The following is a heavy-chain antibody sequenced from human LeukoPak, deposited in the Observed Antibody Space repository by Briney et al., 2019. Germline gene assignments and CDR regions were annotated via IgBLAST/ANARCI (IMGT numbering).Heavy chain of an antibody. CDR3: ARGDYVYGY. J-gene: IGHJ4*02. V-gene: IGHV4-38-2*01. CDR2: IYHSGST. CDR1: GYSISSGYY. D-gene: IGHD2-8*01. Sequence: SETLSLXCAVSGYSISSGYYWGWIRQPPGKGLEWIGSIYHSGSTYYNPSLKSRVTISVDTSKNQFSLKLSSVTAADTAVSYCARGDYVYGYWGQGTLVTVSS.